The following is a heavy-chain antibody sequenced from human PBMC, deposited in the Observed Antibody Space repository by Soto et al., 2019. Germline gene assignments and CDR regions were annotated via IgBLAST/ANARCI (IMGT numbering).Heavy chain of an antibody. D-gene: IGHD6-13*01. J-gene: IGHJ6*02. CDR2: IIPKFGAS. CDR3: ARGSFSSGSHTYYYPGMDV. CDR1: GGIFSNYA. Sequence: GAAVKVSCKASGGIFSNYAMTWVRQAPGQGPEWMGGIIPKFGASNYAQKFQGRVTITADESTTTAYMELSSLRSEDSAVYYCARGSFSSGSHTYYYPGMDVWGQGTTVTAP. V-gene: IGHV1-69*13.